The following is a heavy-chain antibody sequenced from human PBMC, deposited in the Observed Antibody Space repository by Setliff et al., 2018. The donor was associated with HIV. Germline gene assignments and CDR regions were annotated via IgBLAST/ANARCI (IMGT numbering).Heavy chain of an antibody. D-gene: IGHD2-8*02. J-gene: IGHJ6*03. V-gene: IGHV4-34*01. CDR1: GGSFSDYY. CDR3: ARATATYWYSIPRDYIYHMDV. Sequence: SETLSLTCAVYGGSFSDYYWTWIRQPPGKGLEWIGGITHSGRTNFRPSLRSRVTMSRDTSKNQFSLKLSSVTAADTAVYYCARATATYWYSIPRDYIYHMDVWGEGTTVTVSS. CDR2: ITHSGRT.